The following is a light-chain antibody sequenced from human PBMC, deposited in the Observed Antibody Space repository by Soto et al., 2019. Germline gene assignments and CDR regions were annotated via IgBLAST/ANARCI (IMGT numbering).Light chain of an antibody. CDR1: QSVSSSY. CDR3: QQYGSSPPLS. J-gene: IGKJ4*01. Sequence: EIVLTQSPGTLSLSPGERATLSCRASQSVSSSYLAWYQQKPGQAPRLLIYGASSRATGIPDRFSGSGSGTEFTLTISSLQSEDFAVYYCQQYGSSPPLSFGGGTKVDIK. CDR2: GAS. V-gene: IGKV3-20*01.